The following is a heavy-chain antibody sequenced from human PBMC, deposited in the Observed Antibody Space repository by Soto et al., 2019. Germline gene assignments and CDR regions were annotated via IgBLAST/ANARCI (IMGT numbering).Heavy chain of an antibody. Sequence: GGSLRLSGEASGLTFRGFGLTWVRQAPAKGLEWVARISNDGSNEYYVDSVKGRFTISGDNSKNTLYLQMDSLRAEDTAVYYCAKGEVRGIIPSYFDYWGLGTLVTVSS. V-gene: IGHV3-30*18. D-gene: IGHD3-10*01. CDR2: ISNDGSNE. CDR1: GLTFRGFG. CDR3: AKGEVRGIIPSYFDY. J-gene: IGHJ4*02.